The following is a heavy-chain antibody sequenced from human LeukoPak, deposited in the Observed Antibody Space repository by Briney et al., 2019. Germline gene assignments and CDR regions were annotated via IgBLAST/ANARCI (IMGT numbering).Heavy chain of an antibody. CDR3: ARHPYDSSGYYPYYFDY. J-gene: IGHJ4*02. Sequence: SETPSLTCTVSGGSISSSSYYWGWIRQPPGKGLEWIGSIYYSGSTYYNPSLKSRVTISVDTSKNQFSLKLSSVTAADTAVYYCARHPYDSSGYYPYYFDYWGQGTLVTVSS. CDR2: IYYSGST. D-gene: IGHD3-22*01. CDR1: GGSISSSSYY. V-gene: IGHV4-39*01.